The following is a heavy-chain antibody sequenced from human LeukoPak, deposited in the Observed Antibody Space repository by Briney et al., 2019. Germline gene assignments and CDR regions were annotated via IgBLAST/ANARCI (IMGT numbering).Heavy chain of an antibody. D-gene: IGHD4-11*01. V-gene: IGHV4-59*01. Sequence: PSETLSLTCTVSGGSISSYYWSWIRQPPGKGLEWIGYIYYSGSTNCNPSLKSRVTISVDTSKNQFSLKLSSVTAADTAVYYCARVGDDYSNYYFDYWGQGTLVTVSS. CDR3: ARVGDDYSNYYFDY. CDR2: IYYSGST. CDR1: GGSISSYY. J-gene: IGHJ4*02.